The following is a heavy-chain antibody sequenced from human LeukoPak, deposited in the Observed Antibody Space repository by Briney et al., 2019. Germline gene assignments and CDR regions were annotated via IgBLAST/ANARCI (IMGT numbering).Heavy chain of an antibody. D-gene: IGHD5-12*01. Sequence: GGSLRLSCAASGFTFSSYAMSWVRQAPGKGLEWVSAISGSGGSTYCADSVMGRFTISRDNSKNTLYLQMNSLRAEDTAVYYRANSGYSGYGSEDYWGQGTLVTVSS. J-gene: IGHJ4*02. CDR3: ANSGYSGYGSEDY. CDR2: ISGSGGST. CDR1: GFTFSSYA. V-gene: IGHV3-23*01.